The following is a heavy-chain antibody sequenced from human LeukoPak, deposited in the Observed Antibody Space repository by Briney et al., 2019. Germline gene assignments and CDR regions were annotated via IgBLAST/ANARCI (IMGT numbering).Heavy chain of an antibody. J-gene: IGHJ4*02. D-gene: IGHD3-10*01. CDR2: IIPIFGTT. Sequence: ASVKVSCKASGFTFSSYAISWVRQAPGQGLEWMGWIIPIFGTTNYAQKFQGRVTITTDKSTSTVYMEMSSLRSEDTAVYYCARESPDGSGSYWGQGTLVTVSS. CDR1: GFTFSSYA. V-gene: IGHV1-69*05. CDR3: ARESPDGSGSY.